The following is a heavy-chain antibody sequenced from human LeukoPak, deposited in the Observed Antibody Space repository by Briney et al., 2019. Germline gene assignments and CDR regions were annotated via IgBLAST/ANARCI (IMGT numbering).Heavy chain of an antibody. Sequence: GRSLRLSCAASGFTFSSYAMHWVRQAPGKGLEWVAVISYDGSNKYYADSVKGRFTISRDNSKNTLYLQMNSLRAEDTAVYYCARGTDTAMVIDYWGQGTLVTVSS. CDR1: GFTFSSYA. D-gene: IGHD5-18*01. CDR3: ARGTDTAMVIDY. V-gene: IGHV3-30*04. CDR2: ISYDGSNK. J-gene: IGHJ4*02.